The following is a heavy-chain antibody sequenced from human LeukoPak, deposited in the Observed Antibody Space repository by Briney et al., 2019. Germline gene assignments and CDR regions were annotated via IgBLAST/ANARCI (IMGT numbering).Heavy chain of an antibody. V-gene: IGHV3-21*06. CDR2: ISSGSDYI. Sequence: GGSLRLSCVASGFTYRRYSMNWVRQAPGKGLEWVSTISSGSDYIYHADSVRADSPSPETTPGIHCLQMNSLRAEDTAVYYCARDLSLGMPGGFDFWGQGILVTVSS. J-gene: IGHJ4*02. D-gene: IGHD2-2*01. CDR1: GFTYRRYS. CDR3: ARDLSLGMPGGFDF.